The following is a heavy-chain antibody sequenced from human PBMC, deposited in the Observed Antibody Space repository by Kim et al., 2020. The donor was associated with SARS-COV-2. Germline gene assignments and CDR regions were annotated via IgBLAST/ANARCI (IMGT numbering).Heavy chain of an antibody. CDR3: ARDGRYFWSGYYLSGMDV. J-gene: IGHJ6*02. V-gene: IGHV4-59*13. Sequence: SETLSLTCTVSGGSISSYYWSWIRQPPGKGLEWIGYIYYSGSTNYNPSLKSRVTISVDTSKNQFSLKLSSVTAADTAVYYCARDGRYFWSGYYLSGMDVWGQGTTVTVSS. CDR2: IYYSGST. CDR1: GGSISSYY. D-gene: IGHD3-3*01.